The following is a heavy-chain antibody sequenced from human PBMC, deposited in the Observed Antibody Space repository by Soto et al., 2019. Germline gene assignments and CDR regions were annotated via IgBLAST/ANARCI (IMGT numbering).Heavy chain of an antibody. CDR3: ARGMTTVTTFDY. J-gene: IGHJ4*02. D-gene: IGHD4-17*01. CDR2: IYHSGSN. Sequence: QLQLQESGSGLVKPSQTLSLTCAVSGGSISSGGYSWSWIRQPPGKGLESIGYIYHSGSNYYNPSPKIRVPISVDRSKNQFSLKLSSVTAADTAVYYCARGMTTVTTFDYWGQGTLVTVSS. V-gene: IGHV4-30-2*01. CDR1: GGSISSGGYS.